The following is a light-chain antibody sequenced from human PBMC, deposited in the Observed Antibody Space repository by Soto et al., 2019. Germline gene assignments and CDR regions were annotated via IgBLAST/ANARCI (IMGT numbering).Light chain of an antibody. CDR3: QQYHSFPVT. CDR2: GAS. J-gene: IGKJ4*01. V-gene: IGKV1-16*01. Sequence: DIQMTQSPSSLSASVGDTVTITCRASQGIANFLAWFQQKPGQAPKSLIYGASSLQSGVPSRFSGSGSETDVTLTISSLQPEDFATYYCQQYHSFPVTVGGGPNVEIK. CDR1: QGIANF.